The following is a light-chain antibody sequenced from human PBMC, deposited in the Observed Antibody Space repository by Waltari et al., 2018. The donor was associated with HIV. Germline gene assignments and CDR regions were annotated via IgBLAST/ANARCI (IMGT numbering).Light chain of an antibody. CDR1: QSLSRNY. V-gene: IGKV3-20*01. CDR2: GAS. CDR3: QQYDSSPET. Sequence: EIVLTQSPGTLSLSPGERATLSCRASQSLSRNYLAWYQQKPGQAPRLLIFGASSTATGIPDRFSGSGSGTDFTLTIRRLEPEDFAVYYCQQYDSSPETFGQGTKLEIK. J-gene: IGKJ2*01.